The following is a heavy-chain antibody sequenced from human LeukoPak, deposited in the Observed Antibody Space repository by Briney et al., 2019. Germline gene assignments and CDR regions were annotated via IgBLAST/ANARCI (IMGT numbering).Heavy chain of an antibody. Sequence: GGSLRLSCAASGFTFSSYAMSWVRQAPGKGLEWVSAISGSGGSTYYADSVKGRFTISRDNSKNTLYLQMNSLRAEDTAVYYCAKVSAAAGTTPVNDYWGQGTLVTVSS. CDR1: GFTFSSYA. CDR3: AKVSAAAGTTPVNDY. D-gene: IGHD6-13*01. V-gene: IGHV3-23*01. J-gene: IGHJ4*02. CDR2: ISGSGGST.